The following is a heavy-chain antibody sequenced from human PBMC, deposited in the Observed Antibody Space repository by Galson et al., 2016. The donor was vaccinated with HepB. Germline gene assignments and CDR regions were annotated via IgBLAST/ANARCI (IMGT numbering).Heavy chain of an antibody. CDR1: GDSVSSSSAT. V-gene: IGHV6-1*01. D-gene: IGHD6-25*01. Sequence: CAISGDSVSSSSATWNWIRQSPSRGLEWLGRTYYRSIWYNEYAASVKSRITINPDTSKNQFSLQLNSVTPEETAVYYCAREYDTKNQRRLDFDCWGQGTQVTVSS. J-gene: IGHJ4*02. CDR2: TYYRSIWYN. CDR3: AREYDTKNQRRLDFDC.